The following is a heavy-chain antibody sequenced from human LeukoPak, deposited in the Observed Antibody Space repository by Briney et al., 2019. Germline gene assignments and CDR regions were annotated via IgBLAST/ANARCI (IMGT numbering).Heavy chain of an antibody. V-gene: IGHV3-48*01. CDR3: ARGNGPGSFIIDY. CDR1: GFIFTSHS. CDR2: IDSSSSSI. Sequence: PGGSLRLSCAASGFIFTSHSMNWVRQAPGKGLEWVSFIDSSSSSIHYADSVRGRFTISRDNAKNLPYLQMNSLRAEDTAEYFCARGNGPGSFIIDYWGQGTLVAASS. J-gene: IGHJ4*02. D-gene: IGHD3-10*01.